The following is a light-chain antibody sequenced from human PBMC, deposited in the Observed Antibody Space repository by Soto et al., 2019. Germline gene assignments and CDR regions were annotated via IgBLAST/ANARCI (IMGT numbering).Light chain of an antibody. CDR2: GAS. CDR3: QHYDAWPLT. V-gene: IGKV3-20*01. CDR1: QSVSSSY. Sequence: EIVLTQSPGTLSLSPGERATLSCRASQSVSSSYLAWYQQKPGQAPRLLIYGASTRAATIPARFSGSGSGTEFTLTISRLEPEDFAVYYCQHYDAWPLTFGGGTKVDIK. J-gene: IGKJ4*01.